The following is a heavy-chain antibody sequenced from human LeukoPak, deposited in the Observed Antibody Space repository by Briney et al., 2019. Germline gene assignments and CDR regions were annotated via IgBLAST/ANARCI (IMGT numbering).Heavy chain of an antibody. D-gene: IGHD1-1*01. CDR1: GFTSGGDI. CDR2: ISSSSSYK. J-gene: IGHJ4*02. CDR3: ARSAAGTYY. V-gene: IGHV3-21*01. Sequence: PVGSLRLSCVASGFTSGGDIINMVREAPEEGLEWVSSISSSSSYKYYTDSVKGRFTISRDNAKNSLYLQMNSLRAEDTAVYYCARSAAGTYYWGQGTLVTVSS.